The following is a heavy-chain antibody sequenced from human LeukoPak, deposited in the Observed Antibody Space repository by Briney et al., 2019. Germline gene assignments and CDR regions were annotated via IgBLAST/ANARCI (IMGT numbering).Heavy chain of an antibody. CDR3: ARVFDDYYDSSADPPLWFDP. Sequence: SETLSLTCTVPGGSISSYFWSWIRQPPGMGLEWIGYVYYSGSPNYNPSLKSRVTISVDTSKNQFSLRLRSVTAADTAVYYCARVFDDYYDSSADPPLWFDPWGQGTLVTVSS. D-gene: IGHD3-22*01. CDR1: GGSISSYF. V-gene: IGHV4-59*01. J-gene: IGHJ5*02. CDR2: VYYSGSP.